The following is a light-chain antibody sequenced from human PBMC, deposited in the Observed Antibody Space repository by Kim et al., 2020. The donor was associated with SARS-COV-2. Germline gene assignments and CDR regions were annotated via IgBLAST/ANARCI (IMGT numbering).Light chain of an antibody. CDR1: QSVRSGY. CDR3: QQYDSSPFT. J-gene: IGKJ4*01. V-gene: IGKV3-20*01. CDR2: ETS. Sequence: SRGQGATPSCRASQSVRSGYIAWYQKRPGQAPRFLMYETSTRAIGIPDRFSGSGSGTALTFIINRLEPEDFAVYYCQQYDSSPFTFGGGTKVDIK.